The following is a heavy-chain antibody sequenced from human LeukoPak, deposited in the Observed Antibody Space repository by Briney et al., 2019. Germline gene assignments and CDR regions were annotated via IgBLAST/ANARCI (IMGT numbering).Heavy chain of an antibody. J-gene: IGHJ4*02. Sequence: PGGPLRLSCAASGFTFSSYGMHWVRQAPGKGLEWVAVIWYDGSNKYYADSVKGRFTISRDNSKNTLYLQMNSLRAEDTAVYYCARDGSSYDSSGYFDYWGQGTLVTVSS. CDR1: GFTFSSYG. V-gene: IGHV3-33*01. CDR3: ARDGSSYDSSGYFDY. CDR2: IWYDGSNK. D-gene: IGHD3-22*01.